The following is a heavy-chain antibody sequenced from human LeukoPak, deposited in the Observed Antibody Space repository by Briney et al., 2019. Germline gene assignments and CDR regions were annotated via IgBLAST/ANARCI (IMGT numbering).Heavy chain of an antibody. J-gene: IGHJ4*02. Sequence: GGSLRLSCAASGFSFNSYVMHWVRQAPGKGLEWVAVIRFDVSNKLYANSVKGRFTISRDNSKSVLYLQMDSLRVEDTAVYYCAKRGSGYDYGSLDYWGQGSLVTVSS. CDR3: AKRGSGYDYGSLDY. D-gene: IGHD5-12*01. CDR2: IRFDVSNK. V-gene: IGHV3-30*02. CDR1: GFSFNSYV.